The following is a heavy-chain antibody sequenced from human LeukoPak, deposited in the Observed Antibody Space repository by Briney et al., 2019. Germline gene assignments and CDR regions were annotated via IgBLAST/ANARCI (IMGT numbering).Heavy chain of an antibody. CDR2: TYYRSKWYN. Sequence: SQTLSLTCAISGDSVSSNSAAWSWIRQSPSRGLEWLGRTYYRSKWYNDYAVSVKSRITINPDTSKNQFSLQLNSVTPEDTAVYYCARDEYNWNDFYYYGMDVWGQGTTVTVSS. CDR1: GDSVSSNSAA. CDR3: ARDEYNWNDFYYYGMDV. D-gene: IGHD1-1*01. V-gene: IGHV6-1*01. J-gene: IGHJ6*02.